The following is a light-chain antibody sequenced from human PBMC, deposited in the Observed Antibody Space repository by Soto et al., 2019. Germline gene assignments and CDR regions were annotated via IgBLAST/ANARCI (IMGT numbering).Light chain of an antibody. CDR3: QQSYSTPLT. J-gene: IGKJ4*01. CDR1: QSISSY. V-gene: IGKV1-39*01. CDR2: AAS. Sequence: DIPMTQSPSSLSASVGDRVTITCRTSQSISSYLNWYQQKPGKAPNLLIYAASNLQSGVPSRFSGGGSETEFTLTISSLQPEDYATYYCQQSYSTPLTFGGGTKVEIK.